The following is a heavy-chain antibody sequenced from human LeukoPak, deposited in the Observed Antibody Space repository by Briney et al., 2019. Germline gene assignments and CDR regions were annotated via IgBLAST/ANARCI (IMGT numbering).Heavy chain of an antibody. CDR3: ARDVSGGYSGYPGTFDY. J-gene: IGHJ4*02. D-gene: IGHD5-12*01. CDR2: ISSSSGYI. CDR1: GFTFSSYS. Sequence: PGGSLRLSCAASGFTFSSYSMNWVRQAPGKGLEWVSSISSSSGYIYYADSVKGRFTVSGDNAKNSLYLQMNSLRAEDTAVYYCARDVSGGYSGYPGTFDYWGQGTLVTVSS. V-gene: IGHV3-21*01.